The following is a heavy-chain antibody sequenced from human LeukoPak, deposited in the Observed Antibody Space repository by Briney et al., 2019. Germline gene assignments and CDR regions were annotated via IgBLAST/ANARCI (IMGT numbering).Heavy chain of an antibody. CDR1: GYTFTGYY. V-gene: IGHV1-2*02. CDR3: ARIEQAWLAHYFDY. J-gene: IGHJ4*02. D-gene: IGHD6-19*01. Sequence: GASVKVSCKASGYTFTGYYMHWVRQAPGQGLEWMGWINPNSGGTNYAQKFQGRVTMTRDTSISTAYMELSRLRSDDTAVYYCARIEQAWLAHYFDYWGQGTLVTVSS. CDR2: INPNSGGT.